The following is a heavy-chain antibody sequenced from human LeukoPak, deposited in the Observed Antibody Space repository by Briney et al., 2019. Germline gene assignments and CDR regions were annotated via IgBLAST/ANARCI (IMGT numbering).Heavy chain of an antibody. CDR2: ILFDGSDE. J-gene: IGHJ4*02. V-gene: IGHV3-33*05. Sequence: GGSLRLSCAASGFTFTSYGMHWVRQPPGKGLEWVAHILFDGSDEYYADSVKGRFTISRDISKKTLYLQMNSLRAEDTALYYCARIYSSGSRYYFDYWGQGTLVTVSS. D-gene: IGHD6-19*01. CDR3: ARIYSSGSRYYFDY. CDR1: GFTFTSYG.